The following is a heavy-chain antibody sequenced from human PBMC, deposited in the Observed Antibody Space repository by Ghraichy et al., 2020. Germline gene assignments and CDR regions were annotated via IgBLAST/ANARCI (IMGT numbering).Heavy chain of an antibody. CDR2: IYTSGNT. V-gene: IGHV4-4*07. J-gene: IGHJ6*02. CDR1: GGSISSYY. D-gene: IGHD5-12*01. CDR3: ARAGIVATIRNYYYGMDV. Sequence: SETLSLTCTVSGGSISSYYWSWIRQPAGKGLEWIGRIYTSGNTNYNPSLKSRVTMSVDTSKNQFSLKLSSVTAADTAVYYCARAGIVATIRNYYYGMDVWGQGTTVTVSS.